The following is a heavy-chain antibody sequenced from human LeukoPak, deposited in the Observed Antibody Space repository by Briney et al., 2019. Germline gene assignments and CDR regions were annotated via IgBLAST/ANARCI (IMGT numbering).Heavy chain of an antibody. CDR3: ASTLGIADRVNYDILTGYRR. D-gene: IGHD3-9*01. Sequence: SETLSLTCVVSGGSISNDYWNWIRQPAGRDLERIGRVHSAGYTDYNPSLTSRVTMSVDTSKNQFSLKLSSVTAADTAVYYCASTLGIADRVNYDILTGYRRWGQGTLVTVSS. CDR2: VHSAGYT. V-gene: IGHV4-4*07. J-gene: IGHJ4*02. CDR1: GGSISNDY.